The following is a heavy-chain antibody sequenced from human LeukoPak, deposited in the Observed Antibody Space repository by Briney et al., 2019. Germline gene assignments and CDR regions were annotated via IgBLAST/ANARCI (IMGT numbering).Heavy chain of an antibody. CDR2: ISSSSSYI. CDR1: GFTFSSYS. J-gene: IGHJ4*02. D-gene: IGHD3-22*01. V-gene: IGHV3-21*01. Sequence: GGSLRLSCAASGFTFSSYSMNWVRQAPGKGLEWVSSISSSSSYIYYADSVKGRFTISRDNAKNSLYLQMNSLRAEDTAVYYCARDTYYYDSSGNTKRGEFDYWGQGTLVTVSS. CDR3: ARDTYYYDSSGNTKRGEFDY.